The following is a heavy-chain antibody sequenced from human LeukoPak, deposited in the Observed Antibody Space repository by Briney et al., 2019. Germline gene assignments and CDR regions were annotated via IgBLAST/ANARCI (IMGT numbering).Heavy chain of an antibody. CDR1: GESLSGYF. D-gene: IGHD5-18*01. Sequence: SETLSLTCAVSGESLSGYFWTWIRQPPGKGLEWIGESNHFGSTDYNSFLKSRVTISVDTSKKQFSLNVRSVTDADTAVYFCARGRLQLWSFPLPYNHYAIDVWGQGTTVTVSS. CDR3: ARGRLQLWSFPLPYNHYAIDV. CDR2: SNHFGST. J-gene: IGHJ6*02. V-gene: IGHV4-34*01.